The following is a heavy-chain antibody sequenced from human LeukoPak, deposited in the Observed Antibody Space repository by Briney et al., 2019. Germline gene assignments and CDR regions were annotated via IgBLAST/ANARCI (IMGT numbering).Heavy chain of an antibody. Sequence: ASVKVSCKASGGTFSSYAISWVRQAPGQGLEWMGGIIPIFGTANYAQKFQGRVTMTRDTSTSTVYMELSSLRSEDTAVYYCARVKTVVTRNYFDYWGQGTLVTVSS. CDR1: GGTFSSYA. CDR2: IIPIFGTA. CDR3: ARVKTVVTRNYFDY. D-gene: IGHD4-23*01. J-gene: IGHJ4*02. V-gene: IGHV1-69*05.